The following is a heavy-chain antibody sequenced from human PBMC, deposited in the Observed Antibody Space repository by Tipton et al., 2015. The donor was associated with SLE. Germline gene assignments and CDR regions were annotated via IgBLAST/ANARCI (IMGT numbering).Heavy chain of an antibody. Sequence: SLRLSCAASGFTFSSYSMNWVRQAPGKGLEWVSSISSSSSYIYYADSVKGRFTISRDNAKNSLYLQMNSLRAEDTAVYYCARAVAAADLYFDYWGQGTLVTVSS. CDR1: GFTFSSYS. V-gene: IGHV3-21*01. J-gene: IGHJ4*02. D-gene: IGHD6-13*01. CDR3: ARAVAAADLYFDY. CDR2: ISSSSSYI.